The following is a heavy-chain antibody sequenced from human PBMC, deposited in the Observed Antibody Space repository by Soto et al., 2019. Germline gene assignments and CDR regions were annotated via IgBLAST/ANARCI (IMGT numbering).Heavy chain of an antibody. J-gene: IGHJ6*04. CDR2: IYYSGST. CDR3: AREGGYKNNYYYGMDV. CDR1: GGSISSYY. Sequence: SETLSLTCTVSGGSISSYYWSWIRQPPGKGLEWIGYIYYSGSTNYNPSLKSRVTISVDTSMNQFSLKLSSVTAADTAVYYCAREGGYKNNYYYGMDVWGKGTTVTVSS. V-gene: IGHV4-59*01. D-gene: IGHD5-12*01.